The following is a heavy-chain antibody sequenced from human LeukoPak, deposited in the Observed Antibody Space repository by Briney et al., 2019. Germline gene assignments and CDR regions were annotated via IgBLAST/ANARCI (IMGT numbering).Heavy chain of an antibody. D-gene: IGHD1-7*01. CDR3: ARDYWWNYDY. V-gene: IGHV3-30-3*01. CDR1: GFTFSSYW. CDR2: ISKDGSDK. Sequence: GGSLRLSCAASGFTFSSYWMTWVRQAPGKGLEWVAVISKDGSDKYYPGSVRGRFTISRDNSKNTIYLQMDSLRAEDTAIYYCARDYWWNYDYWGQGTLVTVSS. J-gene: IGHJ4*02.